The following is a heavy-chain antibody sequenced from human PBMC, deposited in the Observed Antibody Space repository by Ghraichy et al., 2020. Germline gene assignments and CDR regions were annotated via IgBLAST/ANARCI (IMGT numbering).Heavy chain of an antibody. D-gene: IGHD2-8*01. CDR3: ARHGFGVLMVYDDGYYGMDV. Sequence: SETLSLTCTVSGGSISSYYWSWIRQPPGKGLEWIGYIYTSGSTNYNPSLKSRVTISVDTSKNQFSLKLSSVTAADTAVYYCARHGFGVLMVYDDGYYGMDVWGQGTTVTVSS. J-gene: IGHJ6*02. V-gene: IGHV4-4*09. CDR1: GGSISSYY. CDR2: IYTSGST.